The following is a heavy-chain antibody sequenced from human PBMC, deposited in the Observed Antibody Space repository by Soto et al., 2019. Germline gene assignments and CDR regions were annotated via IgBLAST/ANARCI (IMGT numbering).Heavy chain of an antibody. D-gene: IGHD6-13*01. CDR3: ARLTAAAGYNWFDP. V-gene: IGHV4-59*08. Sequence: SETLSLTCTVSGGSISSYYWSWIRQPPGKGLEWIGYIYYSGSTNYNPSLKSRVTISVDTSKNQFSLKLSSVTAADTAVYYCARLTAAAGYNWFDPWGQGTLVTVSS. CDR1: GGSISSYY. CDR2: IYYSGST. J-gene: IGHJ5*02.